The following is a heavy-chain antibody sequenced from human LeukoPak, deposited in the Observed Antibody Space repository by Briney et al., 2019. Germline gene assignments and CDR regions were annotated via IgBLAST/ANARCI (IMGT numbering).Heavy chain of an antibody. Sequence: SETLSLTFTVSGGSLSSYYWSWIRQPPGKGLEWIGYIYYSGSTNYNPSLKSRVTISVDTSKNQFSLKLSSVTAADTAVYYCARVGEGMVDFDYWGQGTLVTVSS. J-gene: IGHJ4*02. CDR2: IYYSGST. CDR3: ARVGEGMVDFDY. D-gene: IGHD2-8*01. V-gene: IGHV4-59*01. CDR1: GGSLSSYY.